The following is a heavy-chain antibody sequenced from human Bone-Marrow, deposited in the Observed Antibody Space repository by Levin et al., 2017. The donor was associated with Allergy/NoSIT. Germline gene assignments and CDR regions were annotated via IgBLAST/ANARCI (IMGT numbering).Heavy chain of an antibody. CDR3: ARGVAYDGPSDYSGMDV. Sequence: SETLSLTCTVSGGSISSSSYYWGWIRQPPGKGLEWIGTIYYSGSTYYNPSLKSRVTISIDMSKNQFSLKLSSVTAADTAVYYCARGVAYDGPSDYSGMDVWGQGTTVTVSS. J-gene: IGHJ6*02. D-gene: IGHD5-12*01. CDR1: GGSISSSSYY. V-gene: IGHV4-39*07. CDR2: IYYSGST.